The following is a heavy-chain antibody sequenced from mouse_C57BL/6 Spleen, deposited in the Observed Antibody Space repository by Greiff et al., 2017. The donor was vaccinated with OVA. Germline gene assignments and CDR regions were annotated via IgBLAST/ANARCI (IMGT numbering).Heavy chain of an antibody. D-gene: IGHD2-1*01. CDR3: ARLHYGNSGWFAY. V-gene: IGHV1-81*01. CDR1: GYTFTSYG. Sequence: QVQLQQSGAELARPGASVKLSCKASGYTFTSYGISWVKQRTGQGLEWIGEIYPRSGNTYYNEKFKGKATLTADKSSSTAYMELRSLTSEDSAVYFCARLHYGNSGWFAYWGQGTLVTVSA. CDR2: IYPRSGNT. J-gene: IGHJ3*01.